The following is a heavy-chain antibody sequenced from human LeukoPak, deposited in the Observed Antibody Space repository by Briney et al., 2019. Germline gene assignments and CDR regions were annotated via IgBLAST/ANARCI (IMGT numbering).Heavy chain of an antibody. CDR3: ARDLGYYTNGVCYDLYY. V-gene: IGHV1-46*01. J-gene: IGHJ4*02. Sequence: ASVKVSCKASGYTFTSYYMHWVRQAPGQGLEWMGIINPSGGSTSYAQKFQGRVTMTRDTSTSTVYMELSSLRSEDTAVYYCARDLGYYTNGVCYDLYYWGQGTLVTVSS. D-gene: IGHD2-8*01. CDR1: GYTFTSYY. CDR2: INPSGGST.